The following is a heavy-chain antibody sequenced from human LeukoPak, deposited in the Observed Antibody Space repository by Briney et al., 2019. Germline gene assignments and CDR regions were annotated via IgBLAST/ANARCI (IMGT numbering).Heavy chain of an antibody. J-gene: IGHJ4*02. Sequence: GGSLRLSCAASGFNFSTYWMTWVRQVLGKGLEWVANIKEDGSEIYYVDAVKGRFSISRDNAKTSLYLQMNNLSVADTAVYYCVTDQTGRHPYFFDYWGQGTLVTASS. V-gene: IGHV3-7*01. CDR2: IKEDGSEI. CDR1: GFNFSTYW. CDR3: VTDQTGRHPYFFDY. D-gene: IGHD3-10*01.